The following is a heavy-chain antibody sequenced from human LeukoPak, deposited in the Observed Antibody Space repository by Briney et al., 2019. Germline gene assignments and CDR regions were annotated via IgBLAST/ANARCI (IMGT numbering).Heavy chain of an antibody. CDR2: IYYSGST. Sequence: SETLSLTCTVSGGSISSYYWSWIRQPPGKGLEWIGYIYYSGSTNYNPSLKSRVTISVDTSKNQFSLKLSSVTAADTAVYYCARHGGSYSSSWNDHWGQGTLVTVSS. CDR1: GGSISSYY. J-gene: IGHJ4*02. D-gene: IGHD6-13*01. CDR3: ARHGGSYSSSWNDH. V-gene: IGHV4-59*08.